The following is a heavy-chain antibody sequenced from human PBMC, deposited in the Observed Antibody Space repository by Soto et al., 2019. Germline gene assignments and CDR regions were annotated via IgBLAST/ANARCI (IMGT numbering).Heavy chain of an antibody. CDR3: AADKGYSHGYGSY. V-gene: IGHV1-69*06. D-gene: IGHD5-18*01. J-gene: IGHJ4*02. CDR2: IIPIFGTA. Sequence: SVKVSCKASGGTFSSYAISWVRQAPGQGLEWMGGIIPIFGTANYAQRFQGRVTITADTSTSTAYMELSRLRSEETAVYYCAADKGYSHGYGSYWGQGTLVTVSS. CDR1: GGTFSSYA.